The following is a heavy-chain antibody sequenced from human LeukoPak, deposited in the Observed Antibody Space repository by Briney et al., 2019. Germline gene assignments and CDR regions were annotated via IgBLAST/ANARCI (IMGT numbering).Heavy chain of an antibody. J-gene: IGHJ3*02. V-gene: IGHV3-30*18. D-gene: IGHD3-10*01. CDR1: GFTFSSYG. CDR3: AKGRGAFDI. CDR2: ISNDGSNK. Sequence: GGSLRLSCVAFGFTFSSYGMHWVRQAPGKGLEWVSVISNDGSNKYYADSVKGRFTISRDNSKNTLYLQMNSLRAEDTAVYYCAKGRGAFDIWGQGTMVTVSS.